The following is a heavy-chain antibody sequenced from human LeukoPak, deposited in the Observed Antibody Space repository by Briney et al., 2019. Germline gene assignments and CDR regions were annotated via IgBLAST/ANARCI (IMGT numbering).Heavy chain of an antibody. J-gene: IGHJ5*02. CDR2: ISPYNANT. D-gene: IGHD2-2*01. CDR3: AREYCSTTSCNLAYNWFDP. V-gene: IGHV1-18*01. Sequence: ASVKVSCKASGYSFTSYGISWVRQAPGQGLECMGWISPYNANTNYAPKLQDRVTMTTDTSTSTAYMELRSLRSDDTAVYYCAREYCSTTSCNLAYNWFDPWGQGTLVTVSS. CDR1: GYSFTSYG.